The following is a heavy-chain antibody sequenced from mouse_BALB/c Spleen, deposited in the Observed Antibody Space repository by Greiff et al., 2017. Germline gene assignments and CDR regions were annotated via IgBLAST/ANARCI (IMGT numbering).Heavy chain of an antibody. D-gene: IGHD2-3*01. J-gene: IGHJ3*01. V-gene: IGHV1-7*01. CDR2: INPSTGYT. Sequence: QVQLQQSGADLAKPGASVKMSCKASGYTFTSYWMHWVKQRPGQGLEWIGYINPSTGYTEYNQKFKDKATLTADKSSSTAYMQLSSLTSEDSAVYYCARGNGYSFAYWGQGTLVTVSA. CDR1: GYTFTSYW. CDR3: ARGNGYSFAY.